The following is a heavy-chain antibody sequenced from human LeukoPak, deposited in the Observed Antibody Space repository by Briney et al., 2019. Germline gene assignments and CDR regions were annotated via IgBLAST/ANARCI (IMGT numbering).Heavy chain of an antibody. CDR3: ATDLLALGLKTFDP. V-gene: IGHV1-24*01. D-gene: IGHD5-12*01. CDR2: FDPEVGET. Sequence: ASVTVSCKVSGDTLAAYSIHWVRQTPAKGLERLGGFDPEVGETLYAQRFQGRVTVTEDTATDTAYLDLSSLTTDDTAVYYCATDLLALGLKTFDPWGQGTLVTVSS. J-gene: IGHJ5*02. CDR1: GDTLAAYS.